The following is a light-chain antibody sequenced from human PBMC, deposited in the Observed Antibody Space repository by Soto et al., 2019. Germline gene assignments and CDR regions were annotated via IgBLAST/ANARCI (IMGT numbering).Light chain of an antibody. CDR1: SSNIGSNT. CDR2: SNN. J-gene: IGLJ2*01. CDR3: AAWDDSLNGPV. Sequence: QSVLTQPPSASGTPGQRVTISCSGSSSNIGSNTVNWYQQLPGTAPKLLIYSNNQRPSGVPDRFSGSKSGTSASLAIRGHQSEDEGDYYCAAWDDSLNGPVFGGGTKLTVL. V-gene: IGLV1-44*01.